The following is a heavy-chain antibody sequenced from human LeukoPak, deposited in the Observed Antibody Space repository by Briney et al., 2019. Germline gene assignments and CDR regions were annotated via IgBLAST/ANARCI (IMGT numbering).Heavy chain of an antibody. J-gene: IGHJ3*02. Sequence: SETLSLTCTVSGYSISSGYYWGWIRQPPGKGLEWIGSIYHSGSTYYNPSLKSRVTISVDTSKNQFSLKLSSVTAADTAVYYCARNAVYSGSYDAFDIWGQGTMVTVSS. CDR2: IYHSGST. CDR1: GYSISSGYY. CDR3: ARNAVYSGSYDAFDI. D-gene: IGHD1-26*01. V-gene: IGHV4-38-2*02.